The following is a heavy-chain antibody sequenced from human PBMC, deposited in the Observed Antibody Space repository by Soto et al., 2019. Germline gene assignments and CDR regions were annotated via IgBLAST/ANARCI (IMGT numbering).Heavy chain of an antibody. CDR2: IYYSGST. CDR3: ARTDGVRGVIRSLRWFDP. J-gene: IGHJ5*02. CDR1: GGSISSGDYY. Sequence: PSETLSLTCTVSGGSISSGDYYWSWIRQPPGKGLEWIGYIYYSGSTYYNPSLKSRVTISVDTSENQFSLKLSSVTAADTAVYYCARTDGVRGVIRSLRWFDPWGQGTLVTVSS. D-gene: IGHD3-10*01. V-gene: IGHV4-30-4*01.